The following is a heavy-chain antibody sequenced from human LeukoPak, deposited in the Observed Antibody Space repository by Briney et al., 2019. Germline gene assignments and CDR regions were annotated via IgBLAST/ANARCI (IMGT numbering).Heavy chain of an antibody. Sequence: GESLKISCKGSGYSFTSYWIGWVRQMPGKGLEWMGIIYPGDSDTRYSPSFQGQVTISADKSISTAYLQWSSLKASDTAMYCCARGHHVVVATATWASDAFDLWGQGTMVTVSS. CDR3: ARGHHVVVATATWASDAFDL. CDR1: GYSFTSYW. D-gene: IGHD2-21*02. J-gene: IGHJ3*01. CDR2: IYPGDSDT. V-gene: IGHV5-51*01.